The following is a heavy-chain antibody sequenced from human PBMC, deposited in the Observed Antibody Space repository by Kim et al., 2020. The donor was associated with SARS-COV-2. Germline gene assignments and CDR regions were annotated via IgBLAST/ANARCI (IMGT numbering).Heavy chain of an antibody. J-gene: IGHJ6*02. CDR1: GFTFSSYS. CDR2: ISSSSSYI. Sequence: GGSLRLSCAASGFTFSSYSMNWVRQAPGKGLEWVSSISSSSSYIYYADSVKGRFTISRDNAKNSLYLQMNSLRAEDTAVYYCARDPGYSSGWLGPPYYYYGMDVWGQGTTVTVSS. V-gene: IGHV3-21*01. D-gene: IGHD6-19*01. CDR3: ARDPGYSSGWLGPPYYYYGMDV.